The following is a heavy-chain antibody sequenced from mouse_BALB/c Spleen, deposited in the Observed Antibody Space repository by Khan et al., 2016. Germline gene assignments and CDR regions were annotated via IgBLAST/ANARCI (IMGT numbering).Heavy chain of an antibody. Sequence: EVQLQESGPDLVKPSQSLSLTCTVTGYSITSHYTWHWIRHFPGNKLEWMGYINYSGSNNYNPSLKSRFSITRATSKNQFFLQLSSVPADDTATYYCATSSSGYWYYLDYWGQGTTLTVSS. D-gene: IGHD3-1*01. V-gene: IGHV3-1*02. J-gene: IGHJ2*01. CDR3: ATSSSGYWYYLDY. CDR2: INYSGSN. CDR1: GYSITSHYT.